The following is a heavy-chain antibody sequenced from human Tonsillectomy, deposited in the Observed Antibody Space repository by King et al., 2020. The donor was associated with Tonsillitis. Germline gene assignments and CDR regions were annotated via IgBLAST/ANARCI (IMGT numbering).Heavy chain of an antibody. D-gene: IGHD3-22*01. CDR3: AGRRYYDSSGFYYFDY. J-gene: IGHJ4*02. Sequence: VQLVESGAEVKKPGESLKISCKGSGYSFTSYWIGWVRQMPGKGLEWMGIIYPGDSDTRYSPSFQGQVTISADKSISTAYLQWSTLKAADTAMYYCAGRRYYDSSGFYYFDYWGQGTLVTVSS. V-gene: IGHV5-51*01. CDR1: GYSFTSYW. CDR2: IYPGDSDT.